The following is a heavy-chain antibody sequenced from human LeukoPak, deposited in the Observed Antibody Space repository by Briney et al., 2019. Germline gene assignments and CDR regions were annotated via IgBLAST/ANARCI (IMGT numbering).Heavy chain of an antibody. J-gene: IGHJ4*02. D-gene: IGHD3-3*01. CDR3: ARDTIFGADYYFDY. CDR2: ISSSSSTI. V-gene: IGHV3-48*02. Sequence: GGSLRLSCAASGFTFSSYSMNWVRQAPGKGLEWVSYISSSSSTIYYADSVKGRFTISRDNAKNSLCLQMNSLRDEDTAVYYCARDTIFGADYYFDYWGQGTLVTVSS. CDR1: GFTFSSYS.